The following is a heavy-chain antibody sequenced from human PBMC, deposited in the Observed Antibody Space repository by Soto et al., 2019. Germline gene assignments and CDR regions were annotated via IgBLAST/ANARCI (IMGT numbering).Heavy chain of an antibody. CDR2: IRSKSDGGTT. CDR3: TTYSGAAFEY. V-gene: IGHV3-15*01. D-gene: IGHD1-26*01. Sequence: GGSLRLSCVASGLTFNNAWMNWVRQAPGKGLEWVGRIRSKSDGGTTDYAAPVKGRFTISRDDSKKMVDLQMSSLKTEDTAIYYCTTYSGAAFEYWGQGALVTVSS. CDR1: GLTFNNAW. J-gene: IGHJ4*02.